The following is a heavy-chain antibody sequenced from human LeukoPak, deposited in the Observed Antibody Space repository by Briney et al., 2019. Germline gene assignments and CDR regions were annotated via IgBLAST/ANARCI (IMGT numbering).Heavy chain of an antibody. D-gene: IGHD3-3*01. J-gene: IGHJ4*02. V-gene: IGHV4-59*12. CDR1: GGSISSYY. CDR3: ARDSPFEGVVIMFDY. CDR2: IYYSGST. Sequence: SETLSLTCTVSGGSISSYYWSWIRQPPGKGLEWIGYIYYSGSTNYNPSLKSRVTISVDTSKNQFSLKLSSVTAADTAVYYCARDSPFEGVVIMFDYWGQGTLVTVSS.